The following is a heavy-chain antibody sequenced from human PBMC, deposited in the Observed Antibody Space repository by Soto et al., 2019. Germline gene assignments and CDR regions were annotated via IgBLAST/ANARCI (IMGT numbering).Heavy chain of an antibody. D-gene: IGHD3-22*01. CDR1: GFSFRDYS. Sequence: EVQLLQSGGGLAQPGGSLTLSCAASGFSFRDYSMNWVRRAPGKGLEWVSAFSAGGDYRHYADSVKGRFTISRDNSKNTLFLQMNSLRAEDTARYYCAREARYDRGVYHYEGIDYWGQGTLVTVSS. CDR2: FSAGGDYR. J-gene: IGHJ4*02. V-gene: IGHV3-23*01. CDR3: AREARYDRGVYHYEGIDY.